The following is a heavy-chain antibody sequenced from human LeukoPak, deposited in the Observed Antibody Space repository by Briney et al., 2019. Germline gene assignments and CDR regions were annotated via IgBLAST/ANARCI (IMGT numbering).Heavy chain of an antibody. V-gene: IGHV1-46*01. J-gene: IGHJ5*01. CDR3: ARRSYCGADDCGYWLDC. CDR1: GYPFTKYL. Sequence: ASVKVSCKTSGYPFTKYLIHWVRQAPGQGLEWMGTINPQGGITHFAQRFQGRIALNEATSTSTGYMELSRLTSEDTAVYCCARRSYCGADDCGYWLDCWGRGTLVTVSS. D-gene: IGHD2-21*01. CDR2: INPQGGIT.